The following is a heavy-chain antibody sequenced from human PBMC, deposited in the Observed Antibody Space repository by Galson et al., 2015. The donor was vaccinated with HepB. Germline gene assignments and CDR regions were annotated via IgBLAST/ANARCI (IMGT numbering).Heavy chain of an antibody. CDR3: ARWGIVGATPGYYYYGMDV. CDR1: GGSFSGYY. V-gene: IGHV4-34*01. CDR2: INHSGST. D-gene: IGHD1-26*01. J-gene: IGHJ6*02. Sequence: SETLSLTCAVYGGSFSGYYWSWIRQPPGKGLEWIGEINHSGSTNYNPSLKSRVTISVDTSKNQFSLKLSSVTAADTAVYYCARWGIVGATPGYYYYGMDVWGQGTTVTVSS.